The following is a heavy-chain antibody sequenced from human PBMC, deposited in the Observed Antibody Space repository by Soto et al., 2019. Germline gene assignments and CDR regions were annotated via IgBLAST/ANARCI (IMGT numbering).Heavy chain of an antibody. V-gene: IGHV3-30*02. D-gene: IGHD1-26*01. CDR2: IWYDGSNK. CDR1: GFTFSSYG. J-gene: IGHJ6*02. CDR3: AKDRGLAESGRWSHYYYGMDV. Sequence: GGSLRLSCAASGFTFSSYGMHWVRQAPGKGLEWVAVIWYDGSNKYYADPVKGRFTISRDNSKNTLFLEMNSLRSEDTAVYYCAKDRGLAESGRWSHYYYGMDVWGQGTTVTVSS.